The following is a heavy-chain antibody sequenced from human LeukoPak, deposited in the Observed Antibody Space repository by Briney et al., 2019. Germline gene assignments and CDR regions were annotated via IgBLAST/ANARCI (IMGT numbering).Heavy chain of an antibody. CDR3: ARVKLGYCSSTSCHIYYYYMDV. Sequence: SETLSLTCAVYGGSFSGYYWSWIRQPPGKGLEWIGEINHSGSTNYNPSLKSRVTISVDTSKNQFSLKLSSVTAADTAVYYCARVKLGYCSSTSCHIYYYYMDVWGKGTTVTVSS. CDR1: GGSFSGYY. J-gene: IGHJ6*03. CDR2: INHSGST. V-gene: IGHV4-34*01. D-gene: IGHD2-2*01.